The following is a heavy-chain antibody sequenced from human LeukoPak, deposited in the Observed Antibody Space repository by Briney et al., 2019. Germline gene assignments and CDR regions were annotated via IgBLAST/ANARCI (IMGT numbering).Heavy chain of an antibody. CDR3: ARDTDSFTRAAFDI. V-gene: IGHV4-4*07. D-gene: IGHD3-22*01. J-gene: IGHJ3*02. CDR1: GGSISSYY. CDR2: IYTSGST. Sequence: SETLSLTCTVSGGSISSYYWSWIRQPAGKGLEWIGRIYTSGSTNYNPSLKSRVTMSVDTSKNQFSLKLSSVTAADTAVYYCARDTDSFTRAAFDIWGQGTMVTVPS.